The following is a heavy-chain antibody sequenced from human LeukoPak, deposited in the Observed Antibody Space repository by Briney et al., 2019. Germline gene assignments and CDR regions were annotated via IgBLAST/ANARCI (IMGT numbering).Heavy chain of an antibody. J-gene: IGHJ4*02. CDR1: GGSISSYY. D-gene: IGHD4-17*01. V-gene: IGHV4-59*12. CDR2: IYYSGST. CDR3: ARTTATTLTYFDY. Sequence: SETLSLTCTVSGGSISSYYWSWIRQPPGKGLEWIGYIYYSGSTNYNPSLKSRVTISVDKSKNQFSLKLTSVTAADTAVYYCARTTATTLTYFDYWGQGTLVTVSS.